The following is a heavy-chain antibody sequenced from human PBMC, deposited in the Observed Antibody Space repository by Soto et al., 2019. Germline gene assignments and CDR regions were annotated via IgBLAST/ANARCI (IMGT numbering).Heavy chain of an antibody. V-gene: IGHV4-34*01. J-gene: IGHJ6*02. Sequence: SETLSLTCAVYGGSFSGYYWSWIRQPPGKGLKWIGEINHSGSTNYNPSLKSRVTISVDTSKNQFSLKLSSVTAADTAVYYCARITMVRGVIFPSYYYYYGMDVWGQGTTVT. CDR2: INHSGST. CDR1: GGSFSGYY. CDR3: ARITMVRGVIFPSYYYYYGMDV. D-gene: IGHD3-10*01.